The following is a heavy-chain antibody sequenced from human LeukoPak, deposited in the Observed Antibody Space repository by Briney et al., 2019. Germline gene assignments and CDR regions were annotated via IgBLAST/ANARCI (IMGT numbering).Heavy chain of an antibody. Sequence: PETLSLTCTVSGGSISSSSYYWGWIRQPPGKGLEWIGSIYYSGSTYYNPSLKSRVTISVDTSKNQFSLKLSSVTAADTAVYYCARGPWRGGYFDYWGQGTLVTVSS. CDR1: GGSISSSSYY. V-gene: IGHV4-39*01. CDR3: ARGPWRGGYFDY. CDR2: IYYSGST. J-gene: IGHJ4*02. D-gene: IGHD3-3*01.